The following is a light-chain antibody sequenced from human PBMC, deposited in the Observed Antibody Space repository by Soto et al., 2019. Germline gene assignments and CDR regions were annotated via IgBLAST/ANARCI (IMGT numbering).Light chain of an antibody. Sequence: EIVLTQSPATLSLSPGERATLSCRASQSVSSYLAWYQQKPGQPPRLLIYDASNRATGIPVRFSGSGSGTDFTVTISSREPEDFAVYYCQQRSNWPLVTFGPGTRVDV. CDR1: QSVSSY. J-gene: IGKJ3*01. V-gene: IGKV3-11*01. CDR2: DAS. CDR3: QQRSNWPLVT.